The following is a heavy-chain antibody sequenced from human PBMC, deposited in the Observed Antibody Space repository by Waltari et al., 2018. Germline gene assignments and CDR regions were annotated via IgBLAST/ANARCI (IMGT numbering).Heavy chain of an antibody. D-gene: IGHD3-10*01. CDR1: GFTFSSYA. J-gene: IGHJ3*02. Sequence: EVQLVESGGGLVQPGGSLRLSCAASGFTFSSYAMSWVRQAPGKGLEWVSAISGSGGSTYYADPVKGRFTISRDNSKNTLYLQMNSLRAEDTAVYYCAKELDYYGSGHQGDAFDIWGQGTMVTVSS. CDR3: AKELDYYGSGHQGDAFDI. V-gene: IGHV3-23*04. CDR2: ISGSGGST.